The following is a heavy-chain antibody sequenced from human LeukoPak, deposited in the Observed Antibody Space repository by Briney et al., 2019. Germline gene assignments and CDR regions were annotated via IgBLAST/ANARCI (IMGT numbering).Heavy chain of an antibody. D-gene: IGHD6-13*01. CDR2: VSDSGTNT. CDR1: GFTFSIYA. CDR3: AKARMGSSLFDY. V-gene: IGHV3-23*01. J-gene: IGHJ4*02. Sequence: GGSLRLSCAASGFTFSIYAMTWVRQAPGKGLEWVSSVSDSGTNTYYADSVKDRFTISRDNSKNTLYLQMNSLRAEDTAVYYCAKARMGSSLFDYWGQGTLVTVSS.